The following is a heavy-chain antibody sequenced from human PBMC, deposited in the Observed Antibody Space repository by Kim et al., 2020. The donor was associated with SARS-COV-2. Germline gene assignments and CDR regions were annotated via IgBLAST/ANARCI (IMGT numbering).Heavy chain of an antibody. Sequence: GGSLRLSCAASGFTFSSYSMNWVRQAPGKGLEWVSYISSSSSTIYYADSVKGRFPISRDNAKNSRYLQMNSLRDEDTAVYYCARDRGGVVVVAATLTFDYWGQGTLVTVSS. J-gene: IGHJ4*02. CDR1: GFTFSSYS. CDR3: ARDRGGVVVVAATLTFDY. CDR2: ISSSSSTI. V-gene: IGHV3-48*02. D-gene: IGHD2-15*01.